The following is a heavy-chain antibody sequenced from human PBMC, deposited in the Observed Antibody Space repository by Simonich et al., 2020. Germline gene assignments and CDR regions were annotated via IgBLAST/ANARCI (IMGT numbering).Heavy chain of an antibody. CDR2: INHSGST. D-gene: IGHD3-9*01. V-gene: IGHV4-34*01. J-gene: IGHJ5*02. CDR3: ARCGLVNYDILTGYHNWFDP. Sequence: QVQLQQWGAGLLKPSETLSLTCAVYGGSFSGYYWSWIRQPPGKGPELNGEINHSGSTNYTPSHKVWCTVSGNPSKNQFSRKLSAVTAADTAVYYCARCGLVNYDILTGYHNWFDPWGQGTLVTVSS. CDR1: GGSFSGYY.